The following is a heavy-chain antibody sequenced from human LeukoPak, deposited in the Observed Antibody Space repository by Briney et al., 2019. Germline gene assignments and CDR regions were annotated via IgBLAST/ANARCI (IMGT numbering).Heavy chain of an antibody. CDR1: GGSISSYY. CDR3: ARDSTYYYDSSGYAHDAFDI. Sequence: SETLSLTCTASGGSISSYYWSWIRQPAGKGLEWIGRIYTSGSTNYNPSLKSRVTMSVDTSKNQFSLKLSSVTAADTAVYYCARDSTYYYDSSGYAHDAFDIWGQGTMVTVSS. CDR2: IYTSGST. D-gene: IGHD3-22*01. V-gene: IGHV4-4*07. J-gene: IGHJ3*02.